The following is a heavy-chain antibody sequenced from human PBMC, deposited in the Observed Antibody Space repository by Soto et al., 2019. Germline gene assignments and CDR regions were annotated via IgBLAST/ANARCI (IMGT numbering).Heavy chain of an antibody. D-gene: IGHD2-21*02. V-gene: IGHV4-59*08. J-gene: IGHJ5*02. CDR1: GSPISSYY. Sequence: PSETLSLTCSVSGSPISSYYWSWFRQPPGQGLEWLGYVYYTGTTTYNPSLKSRVTISVDTSKNQFSLKLSSVTAADTAVYYCARHPSDFWFDPWGQGTLVTVSS. CDR3: ARHPSDFWFDP. CDR2: VYYTGTT.